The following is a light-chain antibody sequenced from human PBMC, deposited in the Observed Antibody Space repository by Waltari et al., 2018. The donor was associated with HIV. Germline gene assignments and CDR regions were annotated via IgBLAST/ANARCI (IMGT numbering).Light chain of an antibody. CDR1: SSNIGAGYD. CDR2: GNS. CDR3: QSYDNSLSAWV. Sequence: QSVLTQPPSVSGAPGQRVTISCTGSSSNIGAGYDVHWYQQLPVTTPKLLVYGNSNRFSGFPDLFPGSKSATSASLAITGLQAEDEADYYCQSYDNSLSAWVFGCGTKLTVL. J-gene: IGLJ3*02. V-gene: IGLV1-40*01.